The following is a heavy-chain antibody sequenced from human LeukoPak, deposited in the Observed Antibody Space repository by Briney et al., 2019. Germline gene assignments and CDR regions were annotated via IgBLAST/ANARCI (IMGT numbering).Heavy chain of an antibody. CDR3: ARLAVVPLEVQAADPRSLDYYYYGMDV. Sequence: GESLKISCKGSGYSFTSYWIGWVRQMPGKGLEWMGIIYPGDSYTRYSPSFQGQVTISADKSISTAYLQWSSLKASDTAMYYCARLAVVPLEVQAADPRSLDYYYYGMDVWGKGTTVTVSS. D-gene: IGHD2-2*01. CDR1: GYSFTSYW. V-gene: IGHV5-51*01. CDR2: IYPGDSYT. J-gene: IGHJ6*04.